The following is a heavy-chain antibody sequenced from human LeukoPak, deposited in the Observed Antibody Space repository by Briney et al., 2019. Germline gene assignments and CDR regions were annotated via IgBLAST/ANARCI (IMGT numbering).Heavy chain of an antibody. Sequence: PGGSLRLSCVASGFTLSSYEMNWVRQAPGKGLEWVSHISSSGSSIYYADSVMGRFTISRDNAKNSLYLQMNSLRAEDTAVYYCARGGYERSLANWGQGTLVTVSS. V-gene: IGHV3-48*03. CDR1: GFTLSSYE. J-gene: IGHJ4*02. CDR2: ISSSGSSI. D-gene: IGHD5-12*01. CDR3: ARGGYERSLAN.